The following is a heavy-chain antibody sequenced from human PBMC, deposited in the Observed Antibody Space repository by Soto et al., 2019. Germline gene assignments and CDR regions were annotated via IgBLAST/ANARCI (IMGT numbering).Heavy chain of an antibody. Sequence: GGSLRLSCAASGFTFSTYAMTWVRQAPGKGLEWVSTMSVSGGSTYYADSVKGRFTISRDNSKNTLFLQMNSLRAEDTAGYYCAKDLAARRYFDYWGQGTLVTVSS. CDR2: MSVSGGST. J-gene: IGHJ4*02. CDR1: GFTFSTYA. V-gene: IGHV3-23*01. D-gene: IGHD6-6*01. CDR3: AKDLAARRYFDY.